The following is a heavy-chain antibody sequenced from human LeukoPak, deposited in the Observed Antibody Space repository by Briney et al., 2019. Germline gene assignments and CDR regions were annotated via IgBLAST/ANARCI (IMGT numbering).Heavy chain of an antibody. CDR1: GYTFTGYY. D-gene: IGHD3-22*01. J-gene: IGHJ3*02. CDR3: ARDKEDYYDSSGYLDAFDI. V-gene: IGHV1-46*03. Sequence: ASVKVSCKASGYTFTGYYMHWVRQAPGQGLEWMGIINPSGGSTSYAQKFQGRVTMTRDTSTSTVYMELSSLRSEDTAVYYCARDKEDYYDSSGYLDAFDIWGQGTMVTVSS. CDR2: INPSGGST.